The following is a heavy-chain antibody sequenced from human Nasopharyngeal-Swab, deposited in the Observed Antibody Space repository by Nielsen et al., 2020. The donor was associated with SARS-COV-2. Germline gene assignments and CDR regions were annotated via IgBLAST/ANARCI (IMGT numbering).Heavy chain of an antibody. D-gene: IGHD3-3*01. CDR1: GFTFSSYS. Sequence: GESLKISCAASGFTFSSYSMNWVRQAPGKGLEWVSYISSSSSTIYYADSVKGRFTISRDNAKNSLYLQMNSLRDEDTAVCYCARGATILGGHASRMDVWGQGTTVTVSS. V-gene: IGHV3-48*02. J-gene: IGHJ6*02. CDR2: ISSSSSTI. CDR3: ARGATILGGHASRMDV.